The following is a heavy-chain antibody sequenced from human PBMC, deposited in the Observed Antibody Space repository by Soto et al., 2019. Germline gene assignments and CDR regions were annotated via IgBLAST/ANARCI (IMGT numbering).Heavy chain of an antibody. CDR2: ISGSGGST. J-gene: IGHJ4*02. CDR3: AKSLGSGRYEASDY. Sequence: GGSLGLSCAASGFTFSTYAMSWVRQAPGKGLEWVSGISGSGGSTYYADSVKGRFTVSRDNSKNTLYLQMNSLRAEDTAVYFCAKSLGSGRYEASDYWGQGTLVTVSS. V-gene: IGHV3-23*01. D-gene: IGHD6-19*01. CDR1: GFTFSTYA.